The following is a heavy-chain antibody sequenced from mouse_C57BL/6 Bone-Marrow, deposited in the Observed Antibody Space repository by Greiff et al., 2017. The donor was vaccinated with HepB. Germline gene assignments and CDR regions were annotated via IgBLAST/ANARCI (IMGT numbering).Heavy chain of an antibody. CDR1: GYTFTDYE. D-gene: IGHD2-1*01. CDR3: TREGNYPLYAMDY. V-gene: IGHV1-15*01. J-gene: IGHJ4*01. CDR2: IDPETGGT. Sequence: VQLQQSGAELVRPGASVTLSCKASGYTFTDYEMHWVKQTPVHGLEWIGAIDPETGGTAYNQKFKGKAILTADKSSSTAYMELRSLTSEDSAVYYCTREGNYPLYAMDYWGQGTSVTVSS.